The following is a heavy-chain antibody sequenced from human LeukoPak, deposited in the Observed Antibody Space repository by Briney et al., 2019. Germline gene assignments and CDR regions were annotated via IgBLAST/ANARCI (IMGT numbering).Heavy chain of an antibody. Sequence: ASVKVSRMASGYTFTDYYLHWVRQAPGQGLECVGWINPASGLTNYAQKLHDRVTLARDTSNNTSYMELTRLTSDDTAVYFCAREFRTTTLSYDAFDLWGQGTMVTVSS. V-gene: IGHV1-2*02. CDR1: GYTFTDYY. J-gene: IGHJ3*01. D-gene: IGHD1/OR15-1a*01. CDR3: AREFRTTTLSYDAFDL. CDR2: INPASGLT.